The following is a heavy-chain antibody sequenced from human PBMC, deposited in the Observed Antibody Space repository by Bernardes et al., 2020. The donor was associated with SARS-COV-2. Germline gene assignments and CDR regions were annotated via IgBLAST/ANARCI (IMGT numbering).Heavy chain of an antibody. Sequence: SETLSLTCAVYGGSFSGYYWSWIRQPPGKGLEWIAEINHIGSTNYNPSLKSRVTISVDTSKIQFSLNLSSVTAADPAVYYCSRGGTWPVAFDSWGQGTLVSVSS. CDR1: GGSFSGYY. CDR2: INHIGST. V-gene: IGHV4-34*01. CDR3: SRGGTWPVAFDS. D-gene: IGHD1-1*01. J-gene: IGHJ4*02.